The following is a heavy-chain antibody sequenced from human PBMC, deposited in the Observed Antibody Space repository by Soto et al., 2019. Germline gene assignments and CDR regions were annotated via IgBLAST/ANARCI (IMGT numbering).Heavy chain of an antibody. J-gene: IGHJ4*02. D-gene: IGHD5-18*01. CDR3: GSSSGFSYGYFLVPPDY. CDR1: GFTFSNYA. CDR2: MSTSGGST. V-gene: IGHV3-23*01. Sequence: EVQLLESGGGLVQPGGSLRLSCAASGFTFSNYAMTWVRQAPGKGLQWVSTMSTSGGSTYYADSVKGRFTISRDNSKNTMYLQMNSLGAEDTAVYYCGSSSGFSYGYFLVPPDYWGQGTLVTVSS.